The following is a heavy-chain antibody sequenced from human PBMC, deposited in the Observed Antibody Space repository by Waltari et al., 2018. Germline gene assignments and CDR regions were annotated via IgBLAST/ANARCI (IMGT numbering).Heavy chain of an antibody. D-gene: IGHD2-21*01. CDR1: GGSISSSSYY. CDR2: IYYSGST. Sequence: QLQLQESGPGLVKPSETLSLTCTVSGGSISSSSYYWGWIRQPPGKGLEWIGSIYYSGSTYYNPSLKSRVTISVDTSKNQFSLKLSSVTAADTAVYYCARRAIVVVIEGFDYWGQGTLVTVSS. CDR3: ARRAIVVVIEGFDY. V-gene: IGHV4-39*01. J-gene: IGHJ4*02.